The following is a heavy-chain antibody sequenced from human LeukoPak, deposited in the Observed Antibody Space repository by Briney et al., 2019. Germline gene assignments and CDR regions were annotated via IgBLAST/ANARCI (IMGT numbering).Heavy chain of an antibody. CDR1: GFTFSSYG. Sequence: GGSLRLSCAASGFTFSSYGMHWVRQAPGKGLEWVAFIRYDGSNKYYADSVKGRFTISRDNAKNSLYLQMNSLRAEDTAVYYCARDFLGSIAARALDYWGQGTLVTVSS. J-gene: IGHJ4*02. CDR3: ARDFLGSIAARALDY. D-gene: IGHD6-13*01. V-gene: IGHV3-30*02. CDR2: IRYDGSNK.